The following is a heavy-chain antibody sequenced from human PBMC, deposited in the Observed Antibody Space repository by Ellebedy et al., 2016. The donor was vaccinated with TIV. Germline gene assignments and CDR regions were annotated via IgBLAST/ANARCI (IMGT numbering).Heavy chain of an antibody. V-gene: IGHV4-4*02. CDR1: GDPITGSHW. CDR3: ARVPSYGGGGPRGGFYDYGLDA. CDR2: IYHGVNS. J-gene: IGHJ6*02. Sequence: SETLSLTXAVSGDPITGSHWWSWVRQPPGRGLEWIGEIYHGVNSHYNPSLKSRVTMSIDESNNGFSLELTSVTAADTAVYYCARVPSYGGGGPRGGFYDYGLDAWGQGTTVTVSS. D-gene: IGHD2-21*01.